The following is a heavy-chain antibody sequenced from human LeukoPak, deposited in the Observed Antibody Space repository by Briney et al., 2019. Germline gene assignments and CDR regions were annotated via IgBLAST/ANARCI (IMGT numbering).Heavy chain of an antibody. J-gene: IGHJ4*02. D-gene: IGHD2-21*02. V-gene: IGHV1-18*01. CDR3: AKTVTAPFMQFDY. CDR2: ISAYNGNT. CDR1: GYTFTSYG. Sequence: ASVKVSCKASGYTFTSYGISWVRQAPGQGLEWMGWISAYNGNTNYAQKLQGRVTMTTDTSTSTAYMELRSLRAEDTAVYYCAKTVTAPFMQFDYWGQGTLVTVSS.